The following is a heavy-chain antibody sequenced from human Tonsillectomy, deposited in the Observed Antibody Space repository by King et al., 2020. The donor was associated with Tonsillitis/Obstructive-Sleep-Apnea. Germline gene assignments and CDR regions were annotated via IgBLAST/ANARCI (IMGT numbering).Heavy chain of an antibody. Sequence: QLQESGPGLVKPSETLSLTCTVSGDSISSSTYYWGWIRQPPEKGLEWIGSIYYSGSTYYNPSLKSRVTISVDTSKNQFSLKVSSVTAADTAVYYCARHSAARLYWYFDLWGRGTLVTVSS. J-gene: IGHJ2*01. D-gene: IGHD6-6*01. CDR1: GDSISSSTYY. CDR2: IYYSGST. V-gene: IGHV4-39*01. CDR3: ARHSAARLYWYFDL.